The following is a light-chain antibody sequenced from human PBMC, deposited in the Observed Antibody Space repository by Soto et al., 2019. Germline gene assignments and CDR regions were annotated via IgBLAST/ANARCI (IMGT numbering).Light chain of an antibody. J-gene: IGKJ4*01. CDR2: GAS. CDR1: QTVSSGF. CDR3: DMYYSPPQV. Sequence: IVWTQSPGTLSVSPGERATVSCRASQTVSSGFLAWYQQKVGPAPRLLIYGASTRATGIPDRFNGSGSGTDFTVTKECLEPEDFAVYFIDMYYSPPQVFGGGTKLEIK. V-gene: IGKV3-20*01.